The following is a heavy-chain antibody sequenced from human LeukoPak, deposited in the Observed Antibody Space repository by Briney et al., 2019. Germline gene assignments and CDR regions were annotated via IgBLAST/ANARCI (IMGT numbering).Heavy chain of an antibody. CDR3: AKDGAWLRFDD. V-gene: IGHV3-21*01. J-gene: IGHJ4*02. CDR1: GFTFSTYA. Sequence: GGSLRLSCAVSGFTFSTYAMNWVRQAPGRGLEWVSGISSSGIHMYYADSVKGRFTISRDNAKDSLYLQMNSLRVEDTAVYYCAKDGAWLRFDDWGQGILVSVSS. D-gene: IGHD5-12*01. CDR2: ISSSGIHM.